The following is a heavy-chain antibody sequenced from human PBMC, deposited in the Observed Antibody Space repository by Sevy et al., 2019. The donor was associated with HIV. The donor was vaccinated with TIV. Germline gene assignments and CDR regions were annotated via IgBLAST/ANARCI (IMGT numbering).Heavy chain of an antibody. J-gene: IGHJ6*02. V-gene: IGHV3-11*01. D-gene: IGHD5-12*01. CDR2: ISNSGGTI. CDR3: ARDQSGGYVYPDYGMDV. CDR1: GFTFSDYY. Sequence: GGSLRLSCAASGFTFSDYYMSWIRQAPGKGLEWLSYISNSGGTIYYADSVKGRFTISRDNAKNSLYMQMNSLRAEDTAVYYCARDQSGGYVYPDYGMDVWGQGTTVTVS.